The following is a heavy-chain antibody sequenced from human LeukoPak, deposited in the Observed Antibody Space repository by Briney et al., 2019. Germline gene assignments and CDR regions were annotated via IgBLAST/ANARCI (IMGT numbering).Heavy chain of an antibody. CDR1: GFTFSSYA. Sequence: GGSLRLSCAASGFTFSSYAMSWVRQAPGKGLEWVAVISYDGSNKYYADSVKGRFTISRDNSKNTLYLQMNSLRAEDTAVYYCAKDGSGSAFDYWGQGTLVTVSS. D-gene: IGHD3-10*01. V-gene: IGHV3-30*18. J-gene: IGHJ4*02. CDR2: ISYDGSNK. CDR3: AKDGSGSAFDY.